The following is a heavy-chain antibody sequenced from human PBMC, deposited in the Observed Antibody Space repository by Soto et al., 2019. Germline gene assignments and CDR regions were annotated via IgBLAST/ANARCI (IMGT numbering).Heavy chain of an antibody. CDR3: ARARSSYWRVLEWLPNYGMDV. D-gene: IGHD3-3*01. V-gene: IGHV1-69*01. CDR1: GGTFSSYA. Sequence: QMQLVQSGAEVKKPGSSVKVSCKASGGTFSSYAISWVRQAPGQGLEWMGGIIASFGTANYGQKFQGRVTITADESTSTAYMERGSLRSEDTDVYYCARARSSYWRVLEWLPNYGMDVWGQGTTVTFSS. J-gene: IGHJ6*02. CDR2: IIASFGTA.